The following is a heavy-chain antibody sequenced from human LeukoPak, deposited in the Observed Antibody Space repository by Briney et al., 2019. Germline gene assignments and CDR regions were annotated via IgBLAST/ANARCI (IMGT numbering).Heavy chain of an antibody. CDR3: ASSVSWYNAFDI. CDR2: INPSGGST. Sequence: ASVKVSCKASGYTFTSYYMHWVRQAPGQGLEWMGIINPSGGSTSYAQKFQGRVTMTRDTSTSTVYMELSSLRSEDTAVYYCASSVSWYNAFDIWGQGTMVTVSS. CDR1: GYTFTSYY. J-gene: IGHJ3*02. D-gene: IGHD6-13*01. V-gene: IGHV1-46*01.